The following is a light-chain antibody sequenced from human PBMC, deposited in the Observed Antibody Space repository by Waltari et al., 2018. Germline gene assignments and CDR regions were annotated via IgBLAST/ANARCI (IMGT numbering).Light chain of an antibody. Sequence: QAVVTQEPSVTVSPGGTVTLTCGSIPGAVTRGHFPSWFPQKPGQAPMTLIYDTSNKHSWTPARFSGSLLGDKAALTLSGAQPEDEAEYYCLLSYSGARWVFGGGTKLTVL. V-gene: IGLV7-46*01. CDR3: LLSYSGARWV. CDR2: DTS. CDR1: PGAVTRGHF. J-gene: IGLJ3*02.